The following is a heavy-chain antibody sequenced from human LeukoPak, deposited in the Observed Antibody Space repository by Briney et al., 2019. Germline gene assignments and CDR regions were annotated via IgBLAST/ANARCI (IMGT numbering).Heavy chain of an antibody. V-gene: IGHV1-46*01. CDR1: GYTFTSYY. D-gene: IGHD1-26*01. J-gene: IGHJ6*02. CDR3: ARDRAGAGVYYYYYGMDV. Sequence: GASVKVSCKASGYTFTSYYMHWVRQAPGQGLEWMGIINPSGGSTSYAQKFQGRVTMTRDTSTSTVYMELSSLRSEDTAVYYCARDRAGAGVYYYYYGMDVWGQGTTVTVSS. CDR2: INPSGGST.